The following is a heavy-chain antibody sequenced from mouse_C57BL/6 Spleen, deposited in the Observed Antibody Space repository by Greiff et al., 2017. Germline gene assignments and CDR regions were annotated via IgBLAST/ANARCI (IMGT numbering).Heavy chain of an antibody. Sequence: QVQLQQSGAELVRPGASVTLSCKASGYTFTDYEMHWVKQTPVHGLEWIGAIDPETGGTAYNQKFKGKAILTADKSSSTAYMELRSLTSEDSAVYYCTRDGDWDVDRGFDYWGQGTTLTVSS. CDR1: GYTFTDYE. J-gene: IGHJ2*01. V-gene: IGHV1-15*01. CDR2: IDPETGGT. CDR3: TRDGDWDVDRGFDY. D-gene: IGHD4-1*01.